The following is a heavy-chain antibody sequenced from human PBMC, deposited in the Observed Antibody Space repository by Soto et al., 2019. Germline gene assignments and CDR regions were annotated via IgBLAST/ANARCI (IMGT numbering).Heavy chain of an antibody. V-gene: IGHV2-26*01. D-gene: IGHD3-10*01. J-gene: IGHJ5*02. CDR3: ARILEITMVRGP. CDR1: GFALSDARMG. Sequence: QVTLKESGPVLVKPTETLTLTCTVSGFALSDARMGVSWIRQPPGKALEWLAHIFSNDAKFYSTSLKSRLTISMDTSKSQVVLTMTNMDPVDTATYYCARILEITMVRGPWGQGTLVTVSS. CDR2: IFSNDAK.